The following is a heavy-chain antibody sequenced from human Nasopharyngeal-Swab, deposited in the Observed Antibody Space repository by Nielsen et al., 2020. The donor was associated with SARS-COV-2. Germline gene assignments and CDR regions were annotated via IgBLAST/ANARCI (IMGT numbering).Heavy chain of an antibody. CDR3: ARDRSPSYYYDSSGHSDAFDI. CDR1: GFTFGSYS. CDR2: ISSSSSTI. Sequence: GGSLRLSCAASGFTFGSYSMNWVRQAPGKGPEWLSFISSSSSTIYYADSVKGRFTISRDNAKSSLYLQMNSLRDEDTAVYYCARDRSPSYYYDSSGHSDAFDIWGQGTMVTVSS. D-gene: IGHD3-22*01. J-gene: IGHJ3*02. V-gene: IGHV3-48*02.